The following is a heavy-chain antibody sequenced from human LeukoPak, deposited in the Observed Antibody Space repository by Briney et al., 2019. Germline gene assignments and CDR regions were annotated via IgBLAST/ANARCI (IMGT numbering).Heavy chain of an antibody. CDR1: GFTFSSYW. D-gene: IGHD3-16*01. CDR2: INTDGSST. V-gene: IGHV3-74*01. Sequence: GGSLRLSCAASGFTFSSYWMHWVRQAPGKGLVWASRINTDGSSTNYADSVKGRFTISRDNAKNTVYLQMNSLRAEDTAVYYCANGALRLYYIDVWGKGTTVTVSS. CDR3: ANGALRLYYIDV. J-gene: IGHJ6*03.